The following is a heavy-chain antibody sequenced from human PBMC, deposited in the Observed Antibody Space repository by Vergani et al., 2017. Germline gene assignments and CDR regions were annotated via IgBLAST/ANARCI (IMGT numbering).Heavy chain of an antibody. CDR1: GYSFTSYW. V-gene: IGHV5-51*01. CDR2: IYPGDSDP. J-gene: IGHJ6*03. Sequence: EVQLVQSGAEVKKPGESLKISCKGSGYSFTSYWIGWVRQMPGKGLEWMGIIYPGDSDPRYSPSFQGQVTISADKSISTAYLQWSSLKASDTAMYYCARHKGSSWYLYYYMDVWGKGTTVTVSS. CDR3: ARHKGSSWYLYYYMDV. D-gene: IGHD6-13*01.